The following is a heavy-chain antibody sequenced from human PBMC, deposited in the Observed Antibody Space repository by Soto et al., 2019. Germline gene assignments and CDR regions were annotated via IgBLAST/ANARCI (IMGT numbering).Heavy chain of an antibody. CDR3: ARDLIRYDILTGYGYGMDV. D-gene: IGHD3-9*01. J-gene: IGHJ6*02. CDR2: IYYSGST. CDR1: GGSISSGDYY. V-gene: IGHV4-30-4*01. Sequence: SETLSLTCTVSGGSISSGDYYWSWIRQPPGKGLEWIGYIYYSGSTYYNPSLKSRVTISVDTSKDQFSLKLRSVTAADTAVYYCARDLIRYDILTGYGYGMDVWGQGTTVTVSS.